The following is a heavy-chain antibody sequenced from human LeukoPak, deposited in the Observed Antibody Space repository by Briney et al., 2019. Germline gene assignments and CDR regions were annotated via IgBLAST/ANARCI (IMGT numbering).Heavy chain of an antibody. CDR1: GFTVSSNY. Sequence: GGSLRLSCAASGFTVSSNYMSWVRQAPGKGLEWVSAISGSGGSTYYADSVKGRFTISRDNSKNTLYLQMNSLRAEDTAVYYCAKENKVDYFDYWGQGTLVTVSS. CDR2: ISGSGGST. V-gene: IGHV3-23*01. D-gene: IGHD5-12*01. CDR3: AKENKVDYFDY. J-gene: IGHJ4*02.